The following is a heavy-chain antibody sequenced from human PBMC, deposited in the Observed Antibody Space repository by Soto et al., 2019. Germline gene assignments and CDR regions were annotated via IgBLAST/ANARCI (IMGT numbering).Heavy chain of an antibody. CDR1: GYTFTDYD. V-gene: IGHV1-8*01. D-gene: IGHD2-15*01. CDR2: MNPNSGET. J-gene: IGHJ5*02. Sequence: QEQLVQSGAEVKKPGASVKVSCKTSGYTFTDYDINWVRQVTGQGLEWIGWMNPNSGETGYAQKFQGRVTITRRASLSTAYLELSSLRSEDTAVYYCARVAVAARPRWYNWFDPWGQGTLVTVSS. CDR3: ARVAVAARPRWYNWFDP.